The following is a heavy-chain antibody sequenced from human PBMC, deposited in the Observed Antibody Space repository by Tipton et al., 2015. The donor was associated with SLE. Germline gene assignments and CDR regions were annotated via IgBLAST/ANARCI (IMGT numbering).Heavy chain of an antibody. Sequence: RSLRLSCVASGFTFSNYGMHWVRQAPGKGLEWVAFVWYDGDHKFYADTVKGRFTISRDNFENTLYLQMNSLRVDDTAVYFCAKEHGIMFRDAAIEKDSCGHRPLVPLSS. CDR1: GFTFSNYG. CDR3: AKEHGIMFRDAAIEKDS. CDR2: VWYDGDHK. J-gene: IGHJ4*01. V-gene: IGHV3-33*06. D-gene: IGHD3-10*02.